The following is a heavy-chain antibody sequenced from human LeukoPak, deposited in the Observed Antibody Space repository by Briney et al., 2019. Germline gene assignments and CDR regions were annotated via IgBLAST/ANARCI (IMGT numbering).Heavy chain of an antibody. Sequence: SVKVSCKASGYTFTSYDINWVRQATGQGPEWMGRIIPILGIANYAQKFQGRVTITADKSTSTAYMELSSLRSEDTAVYYCARDKYDFWSGYYVGYFDYWGQGTLVTVSS. J-gene: IGHJ4*02. D-gene: IGHD3-3*01. CDR2: IIPILGIA. V-gene: IGHV1-69*04. CDR1: GYTFTSYD. CDR3: ARDKYDFWSGYYVGYFDY.